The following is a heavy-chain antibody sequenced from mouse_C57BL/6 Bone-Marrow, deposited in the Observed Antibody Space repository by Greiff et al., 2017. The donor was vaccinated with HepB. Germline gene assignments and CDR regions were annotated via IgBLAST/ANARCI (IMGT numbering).Heavy chain of an antibody. Sequence: EVKVVESGGGLVKPGGSLKLSCAASGFTFSDYGMHWVRQAPEKGLEWVAYISSGSSTIYYADTVKGRFTISRDNAKNTLFLQMTSLRSEDTAMYYCARGATMVTTGFAYWGQGTLVTVSA. CDR2: ISSGSSTI. CDR1: GFTFSDYG. D-gene: IGHD2-2*01. CDR3: ARGATMVTTGFAY. V-gene: IGHV5-17*01. J-gene: IGHJ3*01.